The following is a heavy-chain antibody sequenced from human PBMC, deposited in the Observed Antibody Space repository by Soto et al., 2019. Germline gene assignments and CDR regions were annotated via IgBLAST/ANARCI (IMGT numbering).Heavy chain of an antibody. CDR2: IYYSGST. D-gene: IGHD3-3*01. Sequence: SETLSLTCTVSGGSISSSSYYWGWIRQPPGKGLEWIGSIYYSGSTYYNPSLKSRVTISVDTSKNQFSLKLSSVTAADTAVYYCARHFNQGFLEWLSPFDPWGQGTLVTVSS. V-gene: IGHV4-39*01. CDR3: ARHFNQGFLEWLSPFDP. CDR1: GGSISSSSYY. J-gene: IGHJ5*02.